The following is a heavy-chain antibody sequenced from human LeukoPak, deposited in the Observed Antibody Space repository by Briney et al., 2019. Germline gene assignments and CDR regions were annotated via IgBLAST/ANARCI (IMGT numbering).Heavy chain of an antibody. V-gene: IGHV3-23*01. Sequence: GGSLRLSCAASGFTFSSYAMSWVRQAPGKGLEWVSAISGSGGSTYYADSVKGRFTISRDNYKNTLYLQMNSLRAEDTPVYYCAKERDSSWYGYFDSWGQGTLVTVSS. CDR3: AKERDSSWYGYFDS. CDR1: GFTFSSYA. J-gene: IGHJ4*02. CDR2: ISGSGGST. D-gene: IGHD6-13*01.